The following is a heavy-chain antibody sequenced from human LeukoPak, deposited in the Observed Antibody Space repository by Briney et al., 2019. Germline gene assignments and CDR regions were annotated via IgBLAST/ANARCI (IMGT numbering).Heavy chain of an antibody. Sequence: ASVRVSCKASGYTFTVYYLHWVRQAPGQGLEWMGWINPNSGGTNYAQKFQGRVTVTRDTSINTAYMQLTRLRSADTAVYYCAREGWNNTSETDAFHIWGQGTMVTVSS. CDR3: AREGWNNTSETDAFHI. V-gene: IGHV1-2*02. J-gene: IGHJ3*02. D-gene: IGHD1/OR15-1a*01. CDR2: INPNSGGT. CDR1: GYTFTVYY.